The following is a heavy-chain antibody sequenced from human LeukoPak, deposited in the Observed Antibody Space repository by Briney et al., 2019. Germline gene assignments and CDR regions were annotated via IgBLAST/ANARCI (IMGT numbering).Heavy chain of an antibody. Sequence: SETLSLTCAVSGGSISSYYWSWIRQPAGRGLEWIGRIYTSGSTNYNPSLKSRVTMLVDTSKNQFSLKLTSVTAADTAIYYCARDRGTSTYYYYYMDVWGKGTTVTVSS. CDR2: IYTSGST. V-gene: IGHV4-4*07. CDR3: ARDRGTSTYYYYYMDV. D-gene: IGHD2-2*01. J-gene: IGHJ6*03. CDR1: GGSISSYY.